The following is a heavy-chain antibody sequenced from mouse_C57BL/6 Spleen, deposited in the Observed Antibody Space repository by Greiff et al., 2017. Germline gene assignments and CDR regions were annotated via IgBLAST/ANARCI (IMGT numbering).Heavy chain of an antibody. V-gene: IGHV5-17*01. J-gene: IGHJ2*01. Sequence: EVMLVESGGGLVKPGGSLKLSCAASGFTFSDYGMHWVRPAPEKGLEWVAYISSGSSTIYYADTVKGRFTISRDNAKNTLFLQMTSLRSEDTAMYYCARQRTTVVATPFDYWGQGTTLTVSS. CDR3: ARQRTTVVATPFDY. D-gene: IGHD1-1*01. CDR2: ISSGSSTI. CDR1: GFTFSDYG.